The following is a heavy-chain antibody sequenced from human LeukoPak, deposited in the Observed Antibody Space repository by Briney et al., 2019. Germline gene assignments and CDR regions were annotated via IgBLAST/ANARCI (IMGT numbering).Heavy chain of an antibody. J-gene: IGHJ6*02. D-gene: IGHD5-18*01. CDR2: INWNSGSI. CDR1: GFTFDDYA. V-gene: IGHV3-9*01. CDR3: ARDRWQLWSPALYYYYYGMDV. Sequence: GRSLRLSCAASGFTFDDYAMHWVRQAPGKGLEWVSGINWNSGSIGYADSVKGRFTISRDNAKNSLYLQMNSLRAEDTAVYYCARDRWQLWSPALYYYYYGMDVWGQGTTVTVSS.